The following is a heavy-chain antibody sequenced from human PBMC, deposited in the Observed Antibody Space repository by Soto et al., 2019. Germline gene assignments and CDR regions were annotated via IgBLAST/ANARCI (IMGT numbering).Heavy chain of an antibody. V-gene: IGHV3-9*01. D-gene: IGHD6-6*01. CDR1: GFTFDDYA. CDR3: AKDAISSSVSFYYGMDV. Sequence: TGGSLRLSCAASGFTFDDYAMHWVRQAPGKGLEWVSGISWNSGSIGYADSVKGRFTISRDNAKNSLYLQMNSLRAEDTALHYCAKDAISSSVSFYYGMDVWGQGTTVTVSS. CDR2: ISWNSGSI. J-gene: IGHJ6*02.